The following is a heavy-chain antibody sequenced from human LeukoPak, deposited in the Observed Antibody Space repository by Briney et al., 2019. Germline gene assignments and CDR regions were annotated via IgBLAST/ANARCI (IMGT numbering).Heavy chain of an antibody. V-gene: IGHV3-72*01. D-gene: IGHD3-16*01. CDR1: GFTFSDHY. CDR2: TRNKANSYTT. J-gene: IGHJ4*02. Sequence: HPGGSLRLSCAASGFTFSDHYMDWVRQAPGKGLEWVGRTRNKANSYTTEYAASVKGRFTISRDDSKNSLYLQMNSLKTEDTAVYYCAREGGSFTFGVFYFDYRGQGTLVTVSS. CDR3: AREGGSFTFGVFYFDY.